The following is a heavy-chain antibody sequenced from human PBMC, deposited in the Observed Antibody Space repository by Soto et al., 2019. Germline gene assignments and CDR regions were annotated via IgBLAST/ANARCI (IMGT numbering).Heavy chain of an antibody. CDR1: GGSISSYY. D-gene: IGHD6-6*01. CDR2: IYYSGST. CDR3: ARDGSARLFDY. Sequence: PSETLSLTCTVSGGSISSYYWSWIRQPPGKGLEWIGYIYYSGSTNYNPSLKSRVTISVDTSKNQFSLKLSSVTAADTAVYCCARDGSARLFDYWGQGTLVTVSS. J-gene: IGHJ4*02. V-gene: IGHV4-59*01.